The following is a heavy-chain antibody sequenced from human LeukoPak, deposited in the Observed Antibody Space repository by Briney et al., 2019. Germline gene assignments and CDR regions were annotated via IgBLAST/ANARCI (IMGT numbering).Heavy chain of an antibody. D-gene: IGHD3-3*01. CDR3: ARGRKYYDSWSGYYEEVNDFDY. V-gene: IGHV4-34*01. Sequence: PSETLSLTCAVYGGSFSGYYWSWIRQPPGKGLEWIGEINHSGSTNYNPSLKSRVTISVDTSKNQFSLKLSSVTAADTAVYYCARGRKYYDSWSGYYEEVNDFDYWGQGTLVTVSS. CDR2: INHSGST. J-gene: IGHJ4*02. CDR1: GGSFSGYY.